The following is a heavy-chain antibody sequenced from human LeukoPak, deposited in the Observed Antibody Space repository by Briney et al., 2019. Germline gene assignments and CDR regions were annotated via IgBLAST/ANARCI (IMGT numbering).Heavy chain of an antibody. CDR3: ATLGGLGELFPLDY. D-gene: IGHD3-16*01. CDR2: ISSSSSYI. Sequence: PGGSLRLSCAASGFTFSSDAMNWVRPAPGEGVEWVSSISSSSSYIYYADSVKGGFTISRDNAKNSLYLQMNSLRAEDTAVYYCATLGGLGELFPLDYWGQGTLVTVSS. CDR1: GFTFSSDA. J-gene: IGHJ4*02. V-gene: IGHV3-21*01.